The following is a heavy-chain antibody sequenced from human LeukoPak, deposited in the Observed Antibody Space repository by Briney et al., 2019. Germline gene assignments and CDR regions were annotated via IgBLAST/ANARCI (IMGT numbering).Heavy chain of an antibody. CDR3: ARDTVVTHFYYYGMDV. D-gene: IGHD4-23*01. CDR1: GFTFSSYW. J-gene: IGHJ6*02. CDR2: IKQDGSEK. Sequence: GGSLRLSCAASGFTFSSYWMSWVRQAPGKGLEWVANIKQDGSEKYYVDSVKGRFTISRDNAKNSLYLQMNSLRAEDTAVYYCARDTVVTHFYYYGMDVWGQGTTVTVSS. V-gene: IGHV3-7*01.